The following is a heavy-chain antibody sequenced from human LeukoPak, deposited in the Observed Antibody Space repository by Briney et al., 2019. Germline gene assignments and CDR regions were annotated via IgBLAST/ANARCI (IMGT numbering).Heavy chain of an antibody. CDR2: INPNSGGT. CDR3: AKGVYCSSTSCYEGYYYCYYGMDV. D-gene: IGHD2-2*01. CDR1: GYTFTGYY. V-gene: IGHV1-2*02. J-gene: IGHJ6*02. Sequence: ASVKVSCKASGYTFTGYYMHWVRQAPGQGLEWMGWINPNSGGTNYAQKFQGRVTMTRDTSISTAYMELSRLRSDDTAVYYCAKGVYCSSTSCYEGYYYCYYGMDVWGQGTTVTVSS.